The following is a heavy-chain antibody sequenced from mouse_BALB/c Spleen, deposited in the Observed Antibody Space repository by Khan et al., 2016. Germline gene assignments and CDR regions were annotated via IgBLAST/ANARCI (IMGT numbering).Heavy chain of an antibody. J-gene: IGHJ3*01. CDR3: AMMTAY. CDR1: GFNIKDTY. CDR2: IDPANGNT. D-gene: IGHD2-3*01. V-gene: IGHV14-3*02. Sequence: VQLKESGAELVKPGASVKLSCTASGFNIKDTYMHWVTQSPEQGLEWIGRIDPANGNTNYDPKFQGKATITADTSSNKAYLQLSSLTSEDTAVYGCAMMTAYWGQGTLVTVSA.